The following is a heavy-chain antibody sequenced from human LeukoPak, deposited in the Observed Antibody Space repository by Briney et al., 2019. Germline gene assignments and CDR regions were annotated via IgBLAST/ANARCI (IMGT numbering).Heavy chain of an antibody. V-gene: IGHV4-59*01. J-gene: IGHJ4*02. CDR3: ARVGGFGELSYYFDY. Sequence: KASETLSLTCTVSGGSISSYYWSWIRQPPGKGLEWIGYIYYSGSTNYNPSLKSRVTISVDTSKNQFSLKLSSVTAADTAVYYCARVGGFGELSYYFDYWGQGTLVTVSS. D-gene: IGHD3-10*01. CDR1: GGSISSYY. CDR2: IYYSGST.